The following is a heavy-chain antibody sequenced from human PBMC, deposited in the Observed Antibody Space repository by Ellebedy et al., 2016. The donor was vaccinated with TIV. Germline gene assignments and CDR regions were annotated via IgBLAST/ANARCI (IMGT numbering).Heavy chain of an antibody. Sequence: GGSLRLSCAASGFTFSNYWMSWVRQAPGKGLEWVANIKQDGSEKYYMDSVKGRFSISRDNAKNSVYLQMNSLGAEDTAVYYCRSGAADWGQGTLVTVSS. D-gene: IGHD2-8*02. V-gene: IGHV3-7*01. J-gene: IGHJ4*02. CDR3: RSGAAD. CDR1: GFTFSNYW. CDR2: IKQDGSEK.